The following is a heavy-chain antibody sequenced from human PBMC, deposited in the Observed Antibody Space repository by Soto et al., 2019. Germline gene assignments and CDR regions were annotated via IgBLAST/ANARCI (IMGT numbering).Heavy chain of an antibody. V-gene: IGHV4-59*08. CDR2: IYYSGST. D-gene: IGHD2-8*01. Sequence: SETLSLTCTVSGGSISSYYWSWIRQPPGKGLEWIGYIYYSGSTNYNPSLKSRVTISVDTSKNQFSLKLSSVTAADTAVYYCARSAGGLDIVLRSSYYYYYMDVWGKGTTVTVSS. CDR1: GGSISSYY. J-gene: IGHJ6*03. CDR3: ARSAGGLDIVLRSSYYYYYMDV.